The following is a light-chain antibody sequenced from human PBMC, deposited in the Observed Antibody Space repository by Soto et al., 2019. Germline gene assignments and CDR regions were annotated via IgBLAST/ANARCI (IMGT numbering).Light chain of an antibody. CDR3: QQYGSSLT. Sequence: ELVMTQSPATLSVSPGDKVSLSCRANQTISNTLAWYQQKPGQAPRLLIYGATNRATGIPDRFSGSGSGTDLTLTISRLEPEDFAVYYCQQYGSSLTFGGGTKVDI. CDR2: GAT. J-gene: IGKJ4*01. V-gene: IGKV3-20*01. CDR1: QTISNT.